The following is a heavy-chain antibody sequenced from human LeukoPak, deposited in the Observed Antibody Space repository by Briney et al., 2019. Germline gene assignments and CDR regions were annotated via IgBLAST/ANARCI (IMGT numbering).Heavy chain of an antibody. V-gene: IGHV3-30*02. CDR3: ARNRVGFYYADAFDM. CDR2: IHYDGSEK. J-gene: IGHJ3*02. CDR1: GFSLINCD. D-gene: IGHD5-24*01. Sequence: PGGSLRLSCAPSGFSLINCDMHWVRQTPGKGLEWVAFIHYDGSEKYYADSLKGRFTISRDNSKNTLYLQMNSLRGEDTAVYYCARNRVGFYYADAFDMWGQGTMVTVSP.